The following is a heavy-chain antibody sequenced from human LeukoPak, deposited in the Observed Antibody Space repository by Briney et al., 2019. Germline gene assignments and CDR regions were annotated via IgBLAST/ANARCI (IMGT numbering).Heavy chain of an antibody. D-gene: IGHD3-16*01. J-gene: IGHJ6*02. V-gene: IGHV3-21*01. CDR1: GFTFSSYS. CDR3: ASNFGVPYDSYGMDV. Sequence: GGSLRLSCAASGFTFSSYSMNWVRQAPGKGLEWVSSISSSSSYIYYADSVKGRFTISRDNAKNSLYLQMNSLRAGDTAVYYCASNFGVPYDSYGMDVWGQGTTVTVSS. CDR2: ISSSSSYI.